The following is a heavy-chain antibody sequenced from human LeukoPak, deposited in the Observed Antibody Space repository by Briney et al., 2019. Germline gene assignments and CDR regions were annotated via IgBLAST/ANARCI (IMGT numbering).Heavy chain of an antibody. D-gene: IGHD3-22*01. CDR2: IFNSETT. J-gene: IGHJ4*02. V-gene: IGHV4-59*01. CDR1: GGSISGYY. CDR3: ATLQSSGYDYSDY. Sequence: SETLSLTCTVSGGSISGYYWSWMRQPPGKGLEWIGYIFNSETTDYNPSLESRVTISVDTSRNQFSLKLSSVTAADTAVYYCATLQSSGYDYSDYWGQGILVTVSS.